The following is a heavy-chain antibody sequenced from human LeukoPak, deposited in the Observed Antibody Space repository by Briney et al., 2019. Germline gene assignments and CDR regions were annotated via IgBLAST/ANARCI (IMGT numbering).Heavy chain of an antibody. CDR3: AKGGITMVRGVIQ. J-gene: IGHJ4*02. V-gene: IGHV3-9*03. CDR1: GFTFDDYA. Sequence: PGGSLRLSCAASGFTFDDYAMHWVRQAPGKGLEWVSGISWNSGSIGYADSVTGRFTISRDNAKNSLYLQMNSLRAEDMALYYCAKGGITMVRGVIQWGQGTLVTVSS. CDR2: ISWNSGSI. D-gene: IGHD3-10*01.